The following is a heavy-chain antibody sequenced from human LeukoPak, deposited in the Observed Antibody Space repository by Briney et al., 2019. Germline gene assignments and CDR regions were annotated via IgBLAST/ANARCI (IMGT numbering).Heavy chain of an antibody. Sequence: GGSMRLSCAASGFTFSNAWMSWVRQAPGKGLEWVSLISWDGGSTYYADSVKGRFTISRDNSKNSLYLQMNSLRAEDTALYYCAKVRQQLVQDGYMDVWGKGTTVTVSS. V-gene: IGHV3-43D*03. CDR3: AKVRQQLVQDGYMDV. J-gene: IGHJ6*03. CDR2: ISWDGGST. CDR1: GFTFSNAW. D-gene: IGHD6-13*01.